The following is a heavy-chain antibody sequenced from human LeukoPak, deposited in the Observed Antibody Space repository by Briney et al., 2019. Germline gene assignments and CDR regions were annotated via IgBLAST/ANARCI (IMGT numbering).Heavy chain of an antibody. D-gene: IGHD2-2*01. CDR3: ARASDTSWPFDF. V-gene: IGHV1-18*01. CDR2: ISTSKTYT. J-gene: IGHJ4*02. Sequence: ASVTVSCKASGYAFTTFGIMWVRQAPGQGLEWMGWISTSKTYTRYAQKVQGRATLTTDPATSTAYLELTSLTSDATAVYFCARASDTSWPFDFWGQGTQVTVSS. CDR1: GYAFTTFG.